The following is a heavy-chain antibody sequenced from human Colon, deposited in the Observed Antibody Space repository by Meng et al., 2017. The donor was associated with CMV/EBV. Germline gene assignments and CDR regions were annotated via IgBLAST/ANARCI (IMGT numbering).Heavy chain of an antibody. CDR1: GYTFTAYH. Sequence: ASVKVSCKASGYTFTAYHIHWVRQAPGQGFEWMGWINPTTGGTSYAQKFQGRVTMTRDTSISTAYMELSRLRSDDTALYYCGGYPVDGSASIDYWGQGTLVTVSS. D-gene: IGHD3-10*01. CDR3: GGYPVDGSASIDY. CDR2: INPTTGGT. V-gene: IGHV1-2*02. J-gene: IGHJ4*02.